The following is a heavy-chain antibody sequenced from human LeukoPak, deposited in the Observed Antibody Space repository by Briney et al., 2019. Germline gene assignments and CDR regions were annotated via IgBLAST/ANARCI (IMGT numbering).Heavy chain of an antibody. CDR2: INNDGSGT. D-gene: IGHD3-16*01. Sequence: GGSLRLSCAASGFTFSNYWMHCVRQVPGKGLVWVSRINNDGSGTLYADSVKGRFTISRDNAKNTLYLQMNSLRAEDTAVYYCTRDLYGGLAWGQGTLVTVSS. CDR1: GFTFSNYW. CDR3: TRDLYGGLA. V-gene: IGHV3-74*01. J-gene: IGHJ5*02.